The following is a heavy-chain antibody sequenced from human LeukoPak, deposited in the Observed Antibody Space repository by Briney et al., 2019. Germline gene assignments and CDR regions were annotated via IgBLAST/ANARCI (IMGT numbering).Heavy chain of an antibody. J-gene: IGHJ4*02. D-gene: IGHD3-22*01. CDR2: ISGSGGGT. CDR1: GITLSNYG. V-gene: IGHV3-23*01. CDR3: AKRGVVIRVILVGFHKEAYYFDS. Sequence: GGSLRLSCAVSGITLSNYGMSWVRQAPGKGLEWVAGISGSGGGTNYADSVKGRFTISRDNARNTRYLQMNSLSVEDTAAYFCAKRGVVIRVILVGFHKEAYYFDSWGQGALVTVSS.